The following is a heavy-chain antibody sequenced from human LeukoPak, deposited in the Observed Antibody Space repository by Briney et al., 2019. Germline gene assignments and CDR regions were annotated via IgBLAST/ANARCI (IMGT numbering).Heavy chain of an antibody. CDR2: INWNGGST. CDR1: GFTFDDYA. CDR3: ARGANSGSYRSDY. V-gene: IGHV3-20*04. J-gene: IGHJ4*02. D-gene: IGHD1-26*01. Sequence: GGSLRLSCAASGFTFDDYAMTWVRQAPGKGLEWVSGINWNGGSTGYADSVKGRFTISRDNAKNSLYLQMNSLSAEDTASYYCARGANSGSYRSDYWGQGNLVTVSS.